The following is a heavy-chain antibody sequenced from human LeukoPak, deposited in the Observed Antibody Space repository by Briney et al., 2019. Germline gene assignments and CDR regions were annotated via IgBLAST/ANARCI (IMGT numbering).Heavy chain of an antibody. V-gene: IGHV3-23*01. CDR3: AKDQGSSGYPTDY. CDR1: GFAFGSEA. D-gene: IGHD3-22*01. CDR2: ISPGGGTT. J-gene: IGHJ4*02. Sequence: GGSLRLSCAVSGFAFGSEAMSWVRQSPARGLEWVASISPGGGTTYYADYVKGRFTISRDNSKNTLYLQTNSLRAEDTAVYYCAKDQGSSGYPTDYWGQGTLVTVSS.